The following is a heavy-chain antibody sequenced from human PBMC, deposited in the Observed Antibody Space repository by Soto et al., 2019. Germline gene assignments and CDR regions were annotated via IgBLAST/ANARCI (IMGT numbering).Heavy chain of an antibody. Sequence: SETLSLTCAVYGASLSDNYCNWLRQPPGKGLEWIGEINHSGKTNYNPSLRSRVTISIDTSKNQLSLNLRSVPAADTAVYYCAIRRGEFEDWGEGITVRVSP. J-gene: IGHJ6*04. CDR1: GASLSDNY. V-gene: IGHV4-34*01. CDR2: INHSGKT. D-gene: IGHD3-10*01. CDR3: AIRRGEFED.